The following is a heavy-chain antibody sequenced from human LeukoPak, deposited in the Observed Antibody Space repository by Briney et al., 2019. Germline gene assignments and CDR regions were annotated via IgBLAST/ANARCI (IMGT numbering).Heavy chain of an antibody. D-gene: IGHD3-3*01. V-gene: IGHV3-23*01. J-gene: IGHJ4*02. Sequence: GGSLRLSCAASGFTFSSYAMSWVRQAPGKGLEWVSGISGSGGTTYYADSVKGRFTISRDNSKNTLYLQMKSLRAEDTAVYYCAKGSDFWNGSIDYWGQGTLVTVSS. CDR3: AKGSDFWNGSIDY. CDR1: GFTFSSYA. CDR2: ISGSGGTT.